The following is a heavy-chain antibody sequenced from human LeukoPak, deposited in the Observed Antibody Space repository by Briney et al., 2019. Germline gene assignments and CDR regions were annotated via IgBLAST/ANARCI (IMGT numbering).Heavy chain of an antibody. CDR1: GFTFSSYS. CDR3: ARELVEIAAAATDY. J-gene: IGHJ4*02. D-gene: IGHD6-13*01. Sequence: GGSLRLSCAASGFTFSSYSMNWVRQAPGKGLEWVSSISSSSSYIYYADSVKGRFTISRDNAKNSLYLQMNSPRVEDTAVYYCARELVEIAAAATDYWGQGTLVTVSS. CDR2: ISSSSSYI. V-gene: IGHV3-21*01.